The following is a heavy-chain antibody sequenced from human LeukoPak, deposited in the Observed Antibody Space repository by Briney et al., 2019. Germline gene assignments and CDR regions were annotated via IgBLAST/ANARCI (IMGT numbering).Heavy chain of an antibody. J-gene: IGHJ4*02. CDR1: GFTFSSYS. V-gene: IGHV3-21*04. CDR3: AKEWLGQRDFDY. CDR2: ISSSSSYI. Sequence: PGGSLRLSCAASGFTFSSYSMNWVRQAPGKGLEWASSISSSSSYIYYADSVKGRFTISRDNAKNSLYLQMNSLRAEDTAVYYCAKEWLGQRDFDYWGQGTLVTVSS. D-gene: IGHD3-10*01.